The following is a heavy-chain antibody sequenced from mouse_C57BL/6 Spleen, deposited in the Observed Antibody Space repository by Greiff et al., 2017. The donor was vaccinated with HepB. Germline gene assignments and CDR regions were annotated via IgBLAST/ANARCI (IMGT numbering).Heavy chain of an antibody. D-gene: IGHD2-2*01. CDR3: ARRWGYAAMDY. CDR2: IYPGDGDT. J-gene: IGHJ4*01. Sequence: QVQLQQSGPELVKPGASVKISCKASGYAFSSSWMNWVKQRPGKGLEWIGRIYPGDGDTNYNGKFKGKATLTADKSSSTAYMQLSSLTSEDSAVYFCARRWGYAAMDYWGQGTSVTVSS. CDR1: GYAFSSSW. V-gene: IGHV1-82*01.